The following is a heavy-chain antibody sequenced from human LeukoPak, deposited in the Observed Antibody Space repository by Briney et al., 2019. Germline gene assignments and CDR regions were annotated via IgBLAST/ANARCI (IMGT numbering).Heavy chain of an antibody. V-gene: IGHV3-23*01. CDR1: GFAFRDCA. Sequence: GGSLRLFCAVSGFAFRDCAMRWVRQAPGKGLEGVSMVTRSATTYYAGSVVGRFTISRDNSRDTLYLQMDRLRVEDTAVYYCTRVSGWDFQKYHFKRWGQGSLVTVSS. CDR2: VTRSATT. CDR3: TRVSGWDFQKYHFKR. D-gene: IGHD1-26*01. J-gene: IGHJ4*02.